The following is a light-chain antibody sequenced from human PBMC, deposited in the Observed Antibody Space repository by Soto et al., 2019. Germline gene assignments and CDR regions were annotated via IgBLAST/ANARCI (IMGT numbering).Light chain of an antibody. CDR1: HSIGDS. V-gene: IGKV1-5*01. Sequence: DIQMTQSPSTLSASVGDRVTITCRASHSIGDSLVWYQQKAGKAPKFLIYDASSLESGVPSRFSGSKSGTEFTLTISSLQPDDFATYYCQQYSSYPWTFGQGTKVEIK. CDR2: DAS. CDR3: QQYSSYPWT. J-gene: IGKJ1*01.